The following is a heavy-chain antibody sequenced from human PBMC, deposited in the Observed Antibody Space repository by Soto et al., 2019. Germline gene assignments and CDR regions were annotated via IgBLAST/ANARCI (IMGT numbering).Heavy chain of an antibody. Sequence: GGSLRLSCAASGFTFSSYSMNWVRQAPGKGLEWVSSISSSSSYIYYADSVKGRFTISRDNAKNSLYLQMNSLGAEDTAVYYCARVFDYDFWSGYYTGFDYYYYMDVWGKGTTVTVSS. CDR2: ISSSSSYI. V-gene: IGHV3-21*01. CDR1: GFTFSSYS. D-gene: IGHD3-3*01. CDR3: ARVFDYDFWSGYYTGFDYYYYMDV. J-gene: IGHJ6*03.